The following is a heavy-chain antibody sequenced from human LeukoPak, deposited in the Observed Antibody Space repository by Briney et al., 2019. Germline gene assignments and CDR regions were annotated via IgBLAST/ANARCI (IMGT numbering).Heavy chain of an antibody. CDR1: GHTFSISW. D-gene: IGHD2-21*02. CDR2: IYVGDSDT. CDR3: ARCGHYDAYRV. J-gene: IGHJ3*01. V-gene: IGHV5-51*01. Sequence: GDSLKISCKGSGHTFSISWIGWVRQKPGEGLKWMGIIYVGDSDTRYNPSFQGQVTISADRSTSTAYLQWSSLKSSDTAIYYCARCGHYDAYRVWGQGTLVSVSS.